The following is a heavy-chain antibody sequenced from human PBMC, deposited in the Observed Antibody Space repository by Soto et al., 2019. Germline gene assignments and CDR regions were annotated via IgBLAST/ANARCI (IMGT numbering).Heavy chain of an antibody. CDR3: ARRAVVAVTGSLDNWLDP. J-gene: IGHJ5*02. Sequence: SETLSLTCTVSGDSIASYNWNWLRQPPGKALEWIGYVYSSGSTNYNPSLKSRVTISVDTSRNQFSLKVNSVTAADTAVYYCARRAVVAVTGSLDNWLDPWGQGILVTVSS. CDR2: VYSSGST. CDR1: GDSIASYN. D-gene: IGHD2-21*01. V-gene: IGHV4-59*01.